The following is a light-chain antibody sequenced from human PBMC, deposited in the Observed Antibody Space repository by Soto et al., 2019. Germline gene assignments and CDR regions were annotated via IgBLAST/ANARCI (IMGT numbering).Light chain of an antibody. CDR1: QDINSW. CDR2: VAS. J-gene: IGKJ3*01. V-gene: IGKV1-12*01. Sequence: DIPMTQSPSSVSASIGDTVTITCRASQDINSWVAWYQQKPGKAPKLLINVASSLQSGVPSRFGGSGSGTDFTLTISSLQAEDFATYYCQQTNTFPLSFGPGTKVDMK. CDR3: QQTNTFPLS.